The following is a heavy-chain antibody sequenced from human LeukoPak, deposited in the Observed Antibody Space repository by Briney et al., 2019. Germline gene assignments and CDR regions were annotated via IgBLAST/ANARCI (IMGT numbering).Heavy chain of an antibody. Sequence: SETLSLTCTVSGGSISSGSYYWSWIRQPAGKGLEWIGRIYTSGSTNYNPSLKSRVTISVDTSKNQFSLKLSSVTAADTAVYYCARAVESSGWYTFYYFDYWGQGTLVTVSS. CDR3: ARAVESSGWYTFYYFDY. CDR2: IYTSGST. CDR1: GGSISSGSYY. D-gene: IGHD6-19*01. J-gene: IGHJ4*02. V-gene: IGHV4-61*02.